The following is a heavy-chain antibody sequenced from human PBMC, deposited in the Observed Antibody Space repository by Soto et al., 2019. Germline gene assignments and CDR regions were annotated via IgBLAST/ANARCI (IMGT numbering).Heavy chain of an antibody. J-gene: IGHJ4*02. V-gene: IGHV5-51*01. CDR3: ARGGVSTRTFDY. Sequence: KISCKGSGYNFAGYWIAWVRQMPGKCLELMGIIYPSDSDTRYRPSFQGQVTISADKSISSAYLQWSSLRASDTAMYYCARGGVSTRTFDYWGQGXPVTVSS. CDR1: GYNFAGYW. CDR2: IYPSDSDT. D-gene: IGHD3-3*01.